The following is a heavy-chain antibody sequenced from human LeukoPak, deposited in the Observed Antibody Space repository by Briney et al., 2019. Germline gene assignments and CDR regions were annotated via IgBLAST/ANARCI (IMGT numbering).Heavy chain of an antibody. CDR2: ISSTGGST. D-gene: IGHD3-9*01. CDR3: VRAYDLLTGYYDY. V-gene: IGHV3-64D*06. CDR1: GFTFSVYA. J-gene: IGHJ4*02. Sequence: PGGSLRLSCSASGFTFSVYAIHWVRQAPGKELEDVSIISSTGGSTYYAASVKGRFTISRDNSKNMVYLQMSSLRAEDTAIYYCVRAYDLLTGYYDYWGQGTLVTVSS.